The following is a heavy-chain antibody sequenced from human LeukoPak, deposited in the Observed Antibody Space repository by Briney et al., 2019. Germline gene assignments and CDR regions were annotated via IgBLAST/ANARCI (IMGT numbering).Heavy chain of an antibody. CDR2: IWYDGSNK. V-gene: IGHV3-33*01. Sequence: GGSLRLSCAASGFTFSSYGMHWVRQAPGKGLEWVAVIWYDGSNKYYADSVKGRFTISRDNSKNTLYLQMNSPRAEDTAVYYCARDVLPGSSWYYFDYWGQGTLVTVSS. CDR1: GFTFSSYG. CDR3: ARDVLPGSSWYYFDY. D-gene: IGHD6-13*01. J-gene: IGHJ4*02.